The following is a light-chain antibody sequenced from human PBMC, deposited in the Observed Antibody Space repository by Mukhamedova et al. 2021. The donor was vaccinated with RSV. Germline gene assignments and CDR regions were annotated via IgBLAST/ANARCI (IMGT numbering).Light chain of an antibody. CDR2: GAS. CDR3: QQYGSSPRFT. V-gene: IGKV3-20*01. J-gene: IGKJ3*01. Sequence: APRPLIYGASSRATGIPDRFSGSGSGTDFTLTISRLEPEDFAGYYCQQYGSSPRFTFGPG.